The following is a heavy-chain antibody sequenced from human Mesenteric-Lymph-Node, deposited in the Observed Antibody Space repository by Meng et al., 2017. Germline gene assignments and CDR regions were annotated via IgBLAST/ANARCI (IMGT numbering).Heavy chain of an antibody. D-gene: IGHD6-19*01. V-gene: IGHV1-3*01. J-gene: IGHJ5*02. CDR2: INAGNGNT. CDR3: ARCIAVAGNWFDP. CDR1: GYTFTTYA. Sequence: QVHLGQSGAEVKKPGASVKGSCKASGYTFTTYAIHWVRQAPGQRLEGMGWINAGNGNTRYSQKFQGRVSITRDTSASTAYMELSSLRSEDTAVYYCARCIAVAGNWFDPWGQGTLVTVSS.